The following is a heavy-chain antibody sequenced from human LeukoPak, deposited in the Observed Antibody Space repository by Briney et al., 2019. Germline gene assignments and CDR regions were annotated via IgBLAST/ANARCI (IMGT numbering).Heavy chain of an antibody. D-gene: IGHD5-24*01. V-gene: IGHV3-23*01. Sequence: GGSLRLSCAASGFTFSSYAMSWVRQAPGKGLEWVSAISGSGGSTYYADSVKGRFTISRDNSKNTLYLQMNSLRAEDTAVYYCAKDGVRDGYGELALGFDYWGQGTLVTVSS. CDR2: ISGSGGST. CDR1: GFTFSSYA. J-gene: IGHJ4*02. CDR3: AKDGVRDGYGELALGFDY.